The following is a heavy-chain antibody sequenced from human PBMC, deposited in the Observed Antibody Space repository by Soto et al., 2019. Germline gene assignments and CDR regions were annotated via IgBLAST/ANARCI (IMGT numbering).Heavy chain of an antibody. CDR1: GNSVASDSGA. V-gene: IGHV6-1*01. CDR3: ARTSGWFDS. Sequence: SPTFSLNCVISGNSVASDSGACNWIRQSPSRGLEWLGRTYYRSKWYNEYAVSVKSRISINPDTSKNQFSLQLNSVTPEDTALYYCARTSGWFDSWGQGTLVTVSS. CDR2: TYYRSKWYN. D-gene: IGHD2-2*01. J-gene: IGHJ5*01.